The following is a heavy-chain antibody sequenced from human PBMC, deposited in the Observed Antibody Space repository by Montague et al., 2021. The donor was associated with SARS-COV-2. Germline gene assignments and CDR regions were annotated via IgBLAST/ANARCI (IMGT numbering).Heavy chain of an antibody. CDR3: ARETGTTVSLDY. V-gene: IGHV2-70*11. Sequence: PALVKPTQTLTLTCTFSGFSLSTSGMCVSWIRQPPGKALEWLACXDWDDDKYYSTSLKTRLTISKDTSKNQVVLTMTNMDPVDTATYYCARETGTTVSLDYWGQGTLVTVSS. CDR2: XDWDDDK. D-gene: IGHD1-7*01. J-gene: IGHJ4*02. CDR1: GFSLSTSGMC.